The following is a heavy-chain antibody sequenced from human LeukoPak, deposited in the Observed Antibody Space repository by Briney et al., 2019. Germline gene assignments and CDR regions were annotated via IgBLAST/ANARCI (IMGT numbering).Heavy chain of an antibody. Sequence: ASVKVSCKASGYTFTGYYMHWVRQAPRQGHEWMGWSKPNSGGTNYAQKFQGRVTMTRDTSISTAYMELSRLGSDDTAVYYCARILTCYYGSSWRTFDYWGQGTLVTVSS. CDR2: SKPNSGGT. J-gene: IGHJ4*01. D-gene: IGHD3-22*01. CDR3: ARILTCYYGSSWRTFDY. V-gene: IGHV1-2*02. CDR1: GYTFTGYY.